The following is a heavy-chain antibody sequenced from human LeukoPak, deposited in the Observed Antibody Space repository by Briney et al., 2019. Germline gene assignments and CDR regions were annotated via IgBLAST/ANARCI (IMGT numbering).Heavy chain of an antibody. CDR3: ARKLAVADYYGMDV. J-gene: IGHJ6*02. V-gene: IGHV3-11*06. D-gene: IGHD6-19*01. CDR1: GFTFSDYY. Sequence: GGSLRLSCAASGFTFSDYYMSWIRQAPGKGLEWVSYISSSSSYIYYADSVKGRFTISRDNAKNSLYLQMNSLRAEDTTVYYCARKLAVADYYGMDVWGQGTTVTVSS. CDR2: ISSSSSYI.